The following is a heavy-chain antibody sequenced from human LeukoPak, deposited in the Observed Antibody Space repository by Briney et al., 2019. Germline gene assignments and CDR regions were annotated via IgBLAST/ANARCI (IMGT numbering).Heavy chain of an antibody. J-gene: IGHJ4*02. D-gene: IGHD3-16*02. V-gene: IGHV3-15*01. CDR1: GFTFSNAW. CDR2: IKSKTDGGTT. Sequence: EGSLRLSCAASGFTFSNAWMSWVRQAPGKGLEWVGRIKSKTDGGTTDYAAPVKGRFTISRDDSKNTLYLQMNSLKTEDTAVYYCTTTYYDYVWGSYRYVDYWGQGTLVTVSS. CDR3: TTTYYDYVWGSYRYVDY.